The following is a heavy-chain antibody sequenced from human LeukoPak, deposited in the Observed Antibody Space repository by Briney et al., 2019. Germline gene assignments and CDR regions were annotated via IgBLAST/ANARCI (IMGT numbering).Heavy chain of an antibody. D-gene: IGHD3-16*01. J-gene: IGHJ3*02. CDR2: ISTSGSYI. CDR1: GFTFSSYS. Sequence: GGSLRLSCAASGFTFSSYSMNWVRQGPGKGLEWVSYISTSGSYIYYSDSVKGRFTMSRDNAKNSLYLQMNGLRAEDTAVYYCARDARGHHAFDIGGQGTMVTVSS. CDR3: ARDARGHHAFDI. V-gene: IGHV3-21*01.